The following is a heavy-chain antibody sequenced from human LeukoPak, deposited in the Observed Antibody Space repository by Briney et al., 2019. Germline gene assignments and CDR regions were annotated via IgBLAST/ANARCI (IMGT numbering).Heavy chain of an antibody. J-gene: IGHJ4*02. V-gene: IGHV3-48*03. CDR1: GFTFSSYE. CDR2: ISASGSTT. Sequence: PGGSLRLSCAASGFTFSSYEMKWVRQAPGEGLEWVSYISASGSTTHYADSVRGRFIISRDNDKHSLYLQMNSLRAEDTAVYYCARGVPVGYWGQGTLVTVSS. CDR3: ARGVPVGY. D-gene: IGHD2-2*01.